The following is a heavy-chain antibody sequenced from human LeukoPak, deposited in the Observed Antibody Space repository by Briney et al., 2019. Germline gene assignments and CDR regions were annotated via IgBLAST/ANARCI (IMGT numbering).Heavy chain of an antibody. CDR2: ISSSGSTI. CDR3: ARGSGLQYNQYFDY. D-gene: IGHD4-11*01. V-gene: IGHV3-48*04. J-gene: IGHJ4*02. CDR1: GFTFSSYA. Sequence: PGGSLRLSCAASGFTFSSYAMHWVRQAPGKGLEWVSYISSSGSTIYYADSVKGRFTISRDSAKNSLYLQMNSLRAEDTAVYYCARGSGLQYNQYFDYWGQGTLVTVSS.